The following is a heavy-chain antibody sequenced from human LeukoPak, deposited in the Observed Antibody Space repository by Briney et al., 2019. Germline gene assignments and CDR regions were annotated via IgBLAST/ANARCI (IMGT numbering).Heavy chain of an antibody. V-gene: IGHV4-34*01. Sequence: PSETLSLTCAVYGGSFSGYYWSWIRQPPGKGLEWIGEIHHSGSTNYNPSLKSRVTISVDTSKNQFSLKLSSVTAADTAVYYCATTNVLLWFGELSKTAYFDYWGQGTLVTVSS. D-gene: IGHD3-10*01. CDR1: GGSFSGYY. CDR2: IHHSGST. J-gene: IGHJ4*02. CDR3: ATTNVLLWFGELSKTAYFDY.